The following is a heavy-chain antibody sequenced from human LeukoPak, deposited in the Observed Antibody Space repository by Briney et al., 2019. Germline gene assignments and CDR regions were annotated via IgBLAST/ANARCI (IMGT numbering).Heavy chain of an antibody. CDR2: MYHSGST. CDR3: ARLEGSWNAFDI. V-gene: IGHV4-30-2*01. Sequence: SETLSLTCAVSGGSISSGGYSWSWIRQPPGTGLEWIGYMYHSGSTFYNPSLRSQVTISGDRSKNQFSLKLNSVTAADTALYYSARLEGSWNAFDIWGQGTMVTVSS. J-gene: IGHJ3*02. CDR1: GGSISSGGYS.